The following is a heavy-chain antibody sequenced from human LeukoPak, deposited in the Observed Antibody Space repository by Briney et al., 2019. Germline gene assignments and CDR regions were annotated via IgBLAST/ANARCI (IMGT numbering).Heavy chain of an antibody. Sequence: GGSLRLSCVASGITFSSYAMSWVRQAPGKGLEWVSAISESGGSTYYTDSVKGRFTISRDKSKNTLYLQMSSLRAEDTAVYYCAKSSAYCSSTNCCKFPDYWGQGTLVTVSS. J-gene: IGHJ4*02. V-gene: IGHV3-23*01. CDR2: ISESGGST. CDR1: GITFSSYA. D-gene: IGHD2-2*01. CDR3: AKSSAYCSSTNCCKFPDY.